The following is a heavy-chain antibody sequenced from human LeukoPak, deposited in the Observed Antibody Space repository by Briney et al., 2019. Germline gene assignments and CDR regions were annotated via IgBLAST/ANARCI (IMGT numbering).Heavy chain of an antibody. J-gene: IGHJ6*02. CDR1: GFTFSSYW. V-gene: IGHV3-74*01. Sequence: GGSLRLSCAASGFTFSSYWMHWVRHAPGKGLVWVSRINSDGSSTSYADSVKGRFTISRDNSKNTLYLQMNSLRAEDTAVYYCARDAGSGPYGMDVWGQGTTVTVSS. CDR3: ARDAGSGPYGMDV. D-gene: IGHD2-15*01. CDR2: INSDGSST.